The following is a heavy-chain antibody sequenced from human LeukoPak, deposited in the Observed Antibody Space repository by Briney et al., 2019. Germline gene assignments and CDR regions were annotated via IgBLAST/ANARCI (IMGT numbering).Heavy chain of an antibody. D-gene: IGHD3-22*01. CDR1: GGSFSSHA. CDR2: IIPMFKTA. V-gene: IGHV1-69*13. Sequence: GASVKVSCKASGGSFSSHAINWVRQAPGQGLEWMGGIIPMFKTADYAQKFQGRLTIIADESTTTAYMELSSLGSEDTAVYYCTRGGTYYEKNSKHWGQGTLVTVSS. J-gene: IGHJ4*02. CDR3: TRGGTYYEKNSKH.